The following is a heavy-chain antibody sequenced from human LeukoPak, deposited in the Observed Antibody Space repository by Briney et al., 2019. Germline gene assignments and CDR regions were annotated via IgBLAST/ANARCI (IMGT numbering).Heavy chain of an antibody. CDR2: IYYSGST. V-gene: IGHV4-59*01. D-gene: IGHD6-19*01. CDR3: AREIAVAGLDY. CDR1: GGSISSYY. J-gene: IGHJ4*02. Sequence: SETLSLTCTVSGGSISSYYWSWIRQPPGKGLEGIGYIYYSGSTNYNPSLKSRVTISVDTSKNQFSLKLSSVTAADTAVYYCAREIAVAGLDYWGQGTLVTVSS.